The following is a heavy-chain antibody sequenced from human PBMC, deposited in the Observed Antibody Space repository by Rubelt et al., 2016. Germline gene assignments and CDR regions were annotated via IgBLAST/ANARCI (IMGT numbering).Heavy chain of an antibody. Sequence: QVQLQQWGAGLLKPSETLSLTCAVYGGSFSGYYWGWIRQPPGKGLEWIGSIYYSGSTYYNPSLKSGVTISVDTSKDQFSRKLGAVAAADTAVYYCARVSAGYGGNSRWYFDLWGRGTLVTVSS. CDR1: GGSFSGYY. CDR3: ARVSAGYGGNSRWYFDL. V-gene: IGHV4-34*01. D-gene: IGHD4-23*01. CDR2: IYYSGST. J-gene: IGHJ2*01.